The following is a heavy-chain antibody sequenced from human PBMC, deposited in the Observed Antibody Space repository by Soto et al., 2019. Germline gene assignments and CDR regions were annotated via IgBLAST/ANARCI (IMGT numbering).Heavy chain of an antibody. D-gene: IGHD2-2*01. Sequence: QVQLLESGPGLVKPSETLSLTCTVSGGSISNYYWSWIRQSPGKGLEWLGYIYYTGNTNYNPSFKSRVTMSVDTSKNQFSVKLNSVTATDTAVYYCARDVGYCSTTSCFPRFYFDNWGQGTLVTVSS. CDR3: ARDVGYCSTTSCFPRFYFDN. CDR2: IYYTGNT. V-gene: IGHV4-59*01. J-gene: IGHJ4*02. CDR1: GGSISNYY.